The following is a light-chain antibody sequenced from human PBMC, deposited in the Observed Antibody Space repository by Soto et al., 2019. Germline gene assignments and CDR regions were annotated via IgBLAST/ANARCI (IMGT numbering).Light chain of an antibody. CDR3: QQYNSYPWT. CDR2: DAS. V-gene: IGKV1-5*01. Sequence: GHRVTIPCRASQSISSWLAWYQQKPGKAPKLLIYDASSLESGVPSRFSGSGSGTEFTLTITSLQPDDFATYYCQQYNSYPWTFGQGTKVDIK. J-gene: IGKJ1*01. CDR1: QSISSW.